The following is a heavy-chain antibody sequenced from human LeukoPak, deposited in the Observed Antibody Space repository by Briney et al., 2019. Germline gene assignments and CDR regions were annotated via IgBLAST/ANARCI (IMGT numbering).Heavy chain of an antibody. CDR3: ARDRTRSGYIAVAGVAFDI. J-gene: IGHJ3*02. V-gene: IGHV1-69*13. D-gene: IGHD6-19*01. CDR2: IIPIFGTA. Sequence: ASVKVSCKASGGTFISYAISWVRQAPGQGLEWMGGIIPIFGTANYAQKFQGRVTITADESTSTAYMELSSLRSEDTAVYYCARDRTRSGYIAVAGVAFDIWGQGTMVTVSS. CDR1: GGTFISYA.